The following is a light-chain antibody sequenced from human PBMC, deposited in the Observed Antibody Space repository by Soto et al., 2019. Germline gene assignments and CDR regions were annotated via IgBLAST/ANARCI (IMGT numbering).Light chain of an antibody. V-gene: IGKV3-20*01. J-gene: IGKJ2*01. Sequence: EIVLTQSPATLSLSPGERATLSCRASHSISSAYVAWYQQKPGQTPRLLIYGASSRATGVPDRFGGSGSGTEFSLTISRLEPEDSAVYYCQQYGSSSVYTFGQGTKLEIK. CDR2: GAS. CDR3: QQYGSSSVYT. CDR1: HSISSAY.